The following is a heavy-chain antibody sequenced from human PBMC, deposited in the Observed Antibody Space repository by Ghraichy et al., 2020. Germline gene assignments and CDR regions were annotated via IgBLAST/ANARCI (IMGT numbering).Heavy chain of an antibody. CDR2: INHSGST. D-gene: IGHD2-15*01. CDR3: ARIGLPLDY. Sequence: GSLRLSCAVYGGSFSGYYWSWIRQPPGKGLEWIGEINHSGSTYYNPSLKGRVTILVDTPKNQFSLKLSSVTAADTAVYYCARIGLPLDYWGQGTLVTVSS. V-gene: IGHV4-34*01. J-gene: IGHJ4*02. CDR1: GGSFSGYY.